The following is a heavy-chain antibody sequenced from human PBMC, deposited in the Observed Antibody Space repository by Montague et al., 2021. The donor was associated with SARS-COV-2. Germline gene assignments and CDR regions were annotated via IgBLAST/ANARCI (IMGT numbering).Heavy chain of an antibody. D-gene: IGHD6-6*01. CDR2: MYYTGHT. CDR3: ARSRANVPSRPGFDY. J-gene: IGHJ4*02. Sequence: ESLSLTCTVSGASVASGNFYWSWIRQPPGKGLEWIGYMYYTGHTNYNPSLESRVTMPVDPSKNQFSLTLTSVTAADTAVYYCARSRANVPSRPGFDYWGQGALVTVSS. V-gene: IGHV4-61*01. CDR1: GASVASGNFY.